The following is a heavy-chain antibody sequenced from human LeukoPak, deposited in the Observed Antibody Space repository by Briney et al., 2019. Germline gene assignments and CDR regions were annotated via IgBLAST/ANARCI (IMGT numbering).Heavy chain of an antibody. J-gene: IGHJ4*02. Sequence: SETLSLTCAVYGGSFSGYYWSWIRQPPGKGLEWIGEINHSGSTNYNPSLKSRVTISVDTSKNQFSLKLSSVTAADTAVYYCASLSAPYIAATDYWGQGTLVTVSS. CDR3: ASLSAPYIAATDY. D-gene: IGHD6-6*01. CDR2: INHSGST. V-gene: IGHV4-34*01. CDR1: GGSFSGYY.